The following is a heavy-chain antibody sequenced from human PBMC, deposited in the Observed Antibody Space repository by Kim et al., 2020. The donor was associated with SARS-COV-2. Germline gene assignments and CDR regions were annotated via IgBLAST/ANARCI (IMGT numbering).Heavy chain of an antibody. CDR3: ARGGLIAAAGTY. D-gene: IGHD6-13*01. V-gene: IGHV3-21*01. J-gene: IGHJ4*02. Sequence: YYADPVKGRFTISRDNAKNSLYLQMNSLRADDTAVYYCARGGLIAAAGTYWGQGTLVTVSS.